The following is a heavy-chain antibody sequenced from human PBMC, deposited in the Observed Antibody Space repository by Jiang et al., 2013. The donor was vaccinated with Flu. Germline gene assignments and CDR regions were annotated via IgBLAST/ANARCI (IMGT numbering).Heavy chain of an antibody. Sequence: LLKPSETLSLTCAVYGGSFSGYYWSWIRQPPGKGLEWIGEINHSGSTNYNPSLKSRVTISVDTSKNQFSLKLSSVTAADTAVYYCARVFQPVSPMVYASPSFWYFDLWGRGTLVTVSS. CDR2: INHSGST. CDR1: GGSFSGYY. V-gene: IGHV4-34*01. J-gene: IGHJ2*01. D-gene: IGHD2-8*01. CDR3: ARVFQPVSPMVYASPSFWYFDL.